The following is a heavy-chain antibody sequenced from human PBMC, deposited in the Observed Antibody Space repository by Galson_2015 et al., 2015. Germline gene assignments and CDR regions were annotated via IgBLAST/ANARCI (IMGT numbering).Heavy chain of an antibody. D-gene: IGHD2-8*02. J-gene: IGHJ4*02. V-gene: IGHV3-23*01. CDR3: AKRQPGMYCFDY. CDR1: GFTFNTFD. CDR2: ISGSGIST. Sequence: SLRLSCAASGFTFNTFDMSWVRQAPGKGLEWVSSISGSGISTYYADSVKGRFTISRDSSKNTLYLQMNSLRAEDTAVYYCAKRQPGMYCFDYWGQGPLVTVSS.